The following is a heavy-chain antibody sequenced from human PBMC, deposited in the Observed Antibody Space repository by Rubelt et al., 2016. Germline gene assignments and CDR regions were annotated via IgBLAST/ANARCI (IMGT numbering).Heavy chain of an antibody. J-gene: IGHJ2*01. CDR2: ITSDGGIT. D-gene: IGHD6-19*01. CDR3: ATGAGSYFDL. Sequence: MDWVRQAPGKGLVWVSRITSDGGITTYADSVRGRFTISRDNAKNTVSLQMNSLRADETAVYYCATGAGSYFDLWGRGTLVTVSS. V-gene: IGHV3-74*03.